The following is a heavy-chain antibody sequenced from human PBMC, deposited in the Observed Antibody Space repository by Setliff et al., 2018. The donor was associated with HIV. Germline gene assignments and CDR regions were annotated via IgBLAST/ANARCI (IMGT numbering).Heavy chain of an antibody. J-gene: IGHJ4*02. CDR1: GDSVNSYNYY. D-gene: IGHD3-9*01. CDR2: IYCSGSS. V-gene: IGHV4-31*03. Sequence: PSETLSLTCKVPGDSVNSYNYYWSWIRQHPGKGLEWIGYIYCSGSSYYNPSVRSRVIMSLDTSENHFSLKLSSVTAADTAVYYCVRNSFDYVEEEWGQGTQVTVSS. CDR3: VRNSFDYVEEE.